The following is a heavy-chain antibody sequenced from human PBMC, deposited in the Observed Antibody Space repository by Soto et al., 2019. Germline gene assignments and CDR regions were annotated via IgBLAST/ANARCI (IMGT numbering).Heavy chain of an antibody. CDR1: VFTFSAYA. J-gene: IGHJ2*01. CDR3: SNFEGTPLEYWYLDF. Sequence: EVQLLESGGGFVQPGGSLRLSCAASVFTFSAYAMVWVRQAPGKGLEWVSTIHGGGGATHYADSVKGRFTISRDDSKNTLYAQMNSLRADDTAVYYCSNFEGTPLEYWYLDFWGRGTLVTVSS. D-gene: IGHD1-1*01. CDR2: IHGGGGAT. V-gene: IGHV3-23*01.